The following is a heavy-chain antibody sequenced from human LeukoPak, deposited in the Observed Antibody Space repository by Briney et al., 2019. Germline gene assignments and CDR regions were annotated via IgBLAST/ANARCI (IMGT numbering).Heavy chain of an antibody. CDR2: IYYSGST. CDR3: ASSGGGPHWYFDL. V-gene: IGHV4-39*01. CDR1: GGSISSSSYY. D-gene: IGHD3-16*01. Sequence: SETLTLTCTVSGGSISSSSYYWGWIRQPPGKGLEWIGSIYYSGSTYYNPSLKSRVTISVDTSKNQFSLKLSSVTAADTAVYYCASSGGGPHWYFDLWGRGTRVSVSS. J-gene: IGHJ4*02.